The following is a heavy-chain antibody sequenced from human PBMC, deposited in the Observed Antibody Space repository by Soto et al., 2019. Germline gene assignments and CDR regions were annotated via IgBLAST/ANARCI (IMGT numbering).Heavy chain of an antibody. D-gene: IGHD2-2*01. J-gene: IGHJ4*02. V-gene: IGHV3-30-3*01. CDR2: ISHHGINK. CDR3: GRCTSTSCHLGSDY. CDR1: GFTFSSYA. Sequence: QVLLVDSGGGVVQPGRSLRLSCAASGFTFSSYAMNWVRQAPAKGLEWVALISHHGINKYYADSVRGRFTISRDSCTNTLYLQMNSLRAADTAVYYCGRCTSTSCHLGSDYWGQGTLVTVSS.